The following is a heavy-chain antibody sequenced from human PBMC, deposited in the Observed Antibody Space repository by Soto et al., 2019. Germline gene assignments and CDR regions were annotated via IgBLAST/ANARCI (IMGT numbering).Heavy chain of an antibody. CDR1: GYTFTGYY. CDR3: ARARVVVPAATSSGSYYYYYYGMDV. D-gene: IGHD2-2*01. J-gene: IGHJ6*02. CDR2: INPNSGGT. Sequence: ASVKVSCKASGYTFTGYYMHWVRQAPGQGLEWMGWINPNSGGTNYAQKFQGWVTMTRDTSISTAYMELSRLRSDDTAVYYCARARVVVPAATSSGSYYYYYYGMDVWGQGTTVTVSS. V-gene: IGHV1-2*04.